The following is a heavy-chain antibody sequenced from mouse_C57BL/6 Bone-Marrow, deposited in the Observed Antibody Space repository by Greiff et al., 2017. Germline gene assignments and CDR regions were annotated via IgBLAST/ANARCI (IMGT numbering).Heavy chain of an antibody. CDR2: IYPGDGDT. V-gene: IGHV1-80*01. D-gene: IGHD2-3*01. Sequence: QVQLQQSGAELVKPGASVKISCKASGYAFSSYWMNWVKQRPGKGLAWIGQIYPGDGDTNYNGKFKGKATLTADKSSSTASIQLSSLTSEYSSVYFGARSPYDGYCYFYYWGQGTTRTVSS. CDR3: ARSPYDGYCYFYY. J-gene: IGHJ2*01. CDR1: GYAFSSYW.